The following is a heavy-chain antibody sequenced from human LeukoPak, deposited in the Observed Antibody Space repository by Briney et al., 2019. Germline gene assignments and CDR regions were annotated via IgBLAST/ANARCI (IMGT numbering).Heavy chain of an antibody. V-gene: IGHV4-30-4*01. CDR2: IYYSGST. J-gene: IGHJ4*02. CDR1: GGSISSGDYY. Sequence: PSETLSLTCTVSGGSISSGDYYWSWIRQPPGKGLEWIGYIYYSGSTYYNPSLKSRVTISVDTSKHQFSLKLSSVTAADTAVYYCARTGRYSGYANFDYWGQGTLVTVSS. D-gene: IGHD5-12*01. CDR3: ARTGRYSGYANFDY.